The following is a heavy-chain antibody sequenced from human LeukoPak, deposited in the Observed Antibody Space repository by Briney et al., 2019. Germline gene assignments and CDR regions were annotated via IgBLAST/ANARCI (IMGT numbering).Heavy chain of an antibody. D-gene: IGHD6-19*01. Sequence: PGRSLRLSCAASVFTFSSYAMHWVPQAPGKGRDWVAVISYDGNNKYYADSVKARFTISRDNSKNTLYLQMNSLRAEDTAVYYCARPTPSFSSGWYNPYFDYWGQGTLVTVSS. CDR3: ARPTPSFSSGWYNPYFDY. CDR1: VFTFSSYA. J-gene: IGHJ4*02. V-gene: IGHV3-30*04. CDR2: ISYDGNNK.